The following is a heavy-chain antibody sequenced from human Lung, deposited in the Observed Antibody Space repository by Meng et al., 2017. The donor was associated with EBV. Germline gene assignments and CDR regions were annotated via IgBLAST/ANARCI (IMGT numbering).Heavy chain of an antibody. V-gene: IGHV1-18*01. CDR3: ARDPSNSSGRYAYFDS. Sequence: VHVLQSGGEVNKPGASGMVSCKASGYTFTHHGISWIRQAPGQGLEWLGWISCYNGDTTYAQKVQSRFTMTMDKSASTAYMDLRSLRSDDTAVYYCARDPSNSSGRYAYFDSWGQGTLVTVSS. CDR2: ISCYNGDT. D-gene: IGHD6-19*01. J-gene: IGHJ4*02. CDR1: GYTFTHHG.